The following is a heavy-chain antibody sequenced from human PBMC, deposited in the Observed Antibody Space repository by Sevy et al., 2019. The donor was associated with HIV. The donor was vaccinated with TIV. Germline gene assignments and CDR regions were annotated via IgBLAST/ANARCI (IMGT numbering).Heavy chain of an antibody. CDR1: GNTLTELS. D-gene: IGHD1-26*01. Sequence: ASVKVSCKVSGNTLTELSMHWVRQSPGKGLEWMGSFDPKHGERIYAQKFQGRISMTEDTSTDTAYMELSSLRSEDTAVYYCGTKRRYFSGSNLDWGEGLVDPWGQGTLVTVSS. CDR2: FDPKHGER. V-gene: IGHV1-24*01. CDR3: GTKRRYFSGSNLDWGEGLVDP. J-gene: IGHJ5*02.